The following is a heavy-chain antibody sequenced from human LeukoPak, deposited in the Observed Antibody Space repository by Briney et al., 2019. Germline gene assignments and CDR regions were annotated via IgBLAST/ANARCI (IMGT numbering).Heavy chain of an antibody. Sequence: PGGSLRLSCAASGFTFSSYWMHWVRQAPGKGLVWLSRLSTEGSSKSYADSVKGRFTISRDNAKNTLYLQMNSLRAEDTAVYYCARDEDDSSGYKRFAYWGQGTLVSVSS. CDR1: GFTFSSYW. D-gene: IGHD3-22*01. J-gene: IGHJ4*02. CDR2: LSTEGSSK. V-gene: IGHV3-74*01. CDR3: ARDEDDSSGYKRFAY.